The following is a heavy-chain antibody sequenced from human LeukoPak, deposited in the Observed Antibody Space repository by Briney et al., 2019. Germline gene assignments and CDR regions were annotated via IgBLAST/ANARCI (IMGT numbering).Heavy chain of an antibody. CDR2: FDPEDGET. D-gene: IGHD1-7*01. CDR3: AIVVPTGTNLDY. CDR1: GYTLTELS. Sequence: ASVKVSCKVSGYTLTELSMHWVRQAPGKGHEWMGGFDPEDGETIYAQKFQGRVTMTEDTSTDTAYMELSSLRSEDTAVYYCAIVVPTGTNLDYWGQGTLVTVSS. V-gene: IGHV1-24*01. J-gene: IGHJ4*02.